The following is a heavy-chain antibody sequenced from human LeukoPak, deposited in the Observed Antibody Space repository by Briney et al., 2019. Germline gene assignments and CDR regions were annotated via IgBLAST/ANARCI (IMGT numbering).Heavy chain of an antibody. CDR3: ARQYQLLGGDAFDI. CDR2: INPNSGGT. J-gene: IGHJ3*02. D-gene: IGHD2-2*01. Sequence: ASVKVPCKASGYTFTGYYMHWVRQAPGQGPEWMGWINPNSGGTNYAQKFQGRVTMTRDTSISTAYMELSRLRSDDTAVYYCARQYQLLGGDAFDIWGQGTMVTVSS. V-gene: IGHV1-2*02. CDR1: GYTFTGYY.